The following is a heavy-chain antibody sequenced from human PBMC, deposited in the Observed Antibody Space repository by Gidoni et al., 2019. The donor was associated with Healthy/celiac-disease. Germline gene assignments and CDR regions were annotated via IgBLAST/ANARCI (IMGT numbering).Heavy chain of an antibody. Sequence: VQLVPSGAEVEKPGAYVQDSCKASGSPFTSYTIHWVRQAPGQRLEWMGWINDGNGKTNYSQKVQGRVTITGDTSASTAYMELSSLRAEDTAVYYCARAPPPCSSSWALDYWGQGTLVTVSS. D-gene: IGHD6-13*01. V-gene: IGHV1-3*01. J-gene: IGHJ4*02. CDR2: INDGNGKT. CDR1: GSPFTSYT. CDR3: ARAPPPCSSSWALDY.